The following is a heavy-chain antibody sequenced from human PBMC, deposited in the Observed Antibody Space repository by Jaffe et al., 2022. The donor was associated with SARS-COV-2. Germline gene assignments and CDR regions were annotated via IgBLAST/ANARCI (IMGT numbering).Heavy chain of an antibody. CDR1: GGSIRSRNYY. V-gene: IGHV4-39*01. J-gene: IGHJ4*02. D-gene: IGHD2-21*02. Sequence: QLQLQESGPRLVKPSETLSLTCTVSGGSIRSRNYYWGWIRQPPGKGLEWIGSAYYNGNSHNKPSLKSRVTTSVDTSKNQLSLKLTSVTAADTAVYFCVRHSTVVTGPLDYWGQGTLVTVSS. CDR2: AYYNGNS. CDR3: VRHSTVVTGPLDY.